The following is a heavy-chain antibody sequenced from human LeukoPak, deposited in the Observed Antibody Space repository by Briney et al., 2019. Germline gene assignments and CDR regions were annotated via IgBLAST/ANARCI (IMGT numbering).Heavy chain of an antibody. CDR2: IYYSGST. D-gene: IGHD4-17*01. CDR3: ARSNGDYNWFDP. J-gene: IGHJ5*02. V-gene: IGHV4-39*07. CDR1: GGSISSSSYY. Sequence: SETLSLTCTVSGGSISSSSYYWGWIRQPPGKGLEWIGTIYYSGSTYYNPSLKSRVTISVDTSKNQFSLKLSSVTAADTAVYYCARSNGDYNWFDPWGQGTLVTVSS.